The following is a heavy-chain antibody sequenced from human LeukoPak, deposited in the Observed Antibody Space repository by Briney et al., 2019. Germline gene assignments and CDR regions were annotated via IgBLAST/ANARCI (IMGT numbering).Heavy chain of an antibody. CDR1: GGSFSGYY. D-gene: IGHD5-18*01. V-gene: IGHV4-34*01. J-gene: IGHJ4*02. CDR2: INHSGST. Sequence: PSETLSLTCAVYGGSFSGYYWSWIRQPPGKGLEWIGEINHSGSTNYNPSLKSRVTISVDRSKNQFSLKLSSVTAADTAVYYCARGERYSYGRIDYWGQGTLVTVSS. CDR3: ARGERYSYGRIDY.